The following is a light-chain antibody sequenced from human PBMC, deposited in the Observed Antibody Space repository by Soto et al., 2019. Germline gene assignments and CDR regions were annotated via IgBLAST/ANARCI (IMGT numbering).Light chain of an antibody. V-gene: IGKV3D-20*02. CDR2: GAS. Sequence: VFTQSTGPLSFSPGEGATLSCRASQSVSSSYIAWYQQRPGQTPSLLIYGASTRATGIPDRFSGSGSGTHFTLTISSLEPEDFAVYYCQQHSNWPPITFGQGTLLEIK. CDR1: QSVSSSY. J-gene: IGKJ5*01. CDR3: QQHSNWPPIT.